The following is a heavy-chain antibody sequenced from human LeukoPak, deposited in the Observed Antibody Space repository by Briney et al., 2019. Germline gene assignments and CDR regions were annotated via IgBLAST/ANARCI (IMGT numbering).Heavy chain of an antibody. Sequence: GRSLRLSCAASGFTYISYGMHWVRQAPGKGLEWVAVISYDGSNKYYADSVKGRFTISRDNSKNTLYLEMNSLRAEDTAVYYCAKERWLRFLDYWGQGTLVTVSS. CDR1: GFTYISYG. CDR3: AKERWLRFLDY. J-gene: IGHJ4*02. D-gene: IGHD5-12*01. CDR2: ISYDGSNK. V-gene: IGHV3-30*18.